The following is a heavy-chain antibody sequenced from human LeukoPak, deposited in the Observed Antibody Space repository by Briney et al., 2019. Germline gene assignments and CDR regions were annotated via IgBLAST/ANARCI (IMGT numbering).Heavy chain of an antibody. CDR1: GGSISSGDYY. D-gene: IGHD3-10*01. V-gene: IGHV4-30-4*01. CDR3: ARVLGGSYYYGSGSNWFDP. CDR2: IYYSGST. Sequence: PSETLSLTCTVSGGSISSGDYYWSWIRQPPGKGLEWIGYIYYSGSTYYNPSLKSRVTISVDTSKNQFSLKLSSVTAADTAVYYCARVLGGSYYYGSGSNWFDPWGQGTLVTVSS. J-gene: IGHJ5*02.